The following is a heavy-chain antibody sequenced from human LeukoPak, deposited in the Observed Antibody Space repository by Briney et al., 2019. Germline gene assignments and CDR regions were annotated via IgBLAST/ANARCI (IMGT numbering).Heavy chain of an antibody. CDR1: GYTFTSYG. CDR3: ARASNTALLWFGELLYREGFGYCFDY. D-gene: IGHD3-10*01. Sequence: AASVKVSCKASGYTFTSYGISWVRQAPGQGLEWMGWISAYNGNTNYAQKLQGRVTMTTDTSTSTAYMELRSLRSDDTAVYYCARASNTALLWFGELLYREGFGYCFDYWGQGTLVTVSS. CDR2: ISAYNGNT. V-gene: IGHV1-18*01. J-gene: IGHJ4*02.